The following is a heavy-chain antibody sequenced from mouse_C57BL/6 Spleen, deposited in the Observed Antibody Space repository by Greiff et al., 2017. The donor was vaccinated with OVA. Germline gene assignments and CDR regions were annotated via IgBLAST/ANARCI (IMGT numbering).Heavy chain of an antibody. Sequence: VQLQQSGPELVKPGASVKMSCKASGYTFTDYNMHWVKQSHGKSLEWIGYINPNNGGTSYNQKFKGKATLTVNKSSSTAYMELRSLTSEDSAVYYCARGGSFYSNIYYAMDYWGQGTSVTVSS. CDR3: ARGGSFYSNIYYAMDY. D-gene: IGHD2-5*01. J-gene: IGHJ4*01. V-gene: IGHV1-22*01. CDR1: GYTFTDYN. CDR2: INPNNGGT.